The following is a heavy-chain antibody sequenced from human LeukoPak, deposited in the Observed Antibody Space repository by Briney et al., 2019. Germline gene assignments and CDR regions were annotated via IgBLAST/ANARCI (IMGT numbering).Heavy chain of an antibody. D-gene: IGHD5-18*01. J-gene: IGHJ4*02. Sequence: SETLSLTCTVSGYSISSAYYWGWIRQSPGKGLEWIGSFHYSGSTSYNPSLKSRVTISVDTSKNQFSLKLSSVTAADTAVYYCARDLVDTVMSHLVLFDYWGQGTLVTVSS. V-gene: IGHV4-38-2*02. CDR1: GYSISSAYY. CDR2: FHYSGST. CDR3: ARDLVDTVMSHLVLFDY.